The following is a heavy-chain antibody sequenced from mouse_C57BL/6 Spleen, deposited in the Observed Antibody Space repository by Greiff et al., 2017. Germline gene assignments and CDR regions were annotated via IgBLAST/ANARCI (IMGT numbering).Heavy chain of an antibody. CDR3: ARRDYYGSSPHWYFDV. D-gene: IGHD1-1*01. J-gene: IGHJ1*03. CDR1: GYTFTSYW. Sequence: QVQLQQSGAELVRPGSSVKLSCKASGYTFTSYWMHWVKQRPIQGLEWIGNIDPSDSETHYNQKFKDKATLTVDKSSSTAYMQLSSLTSEDSAVYYCARRDYYGSSPHWYFDVWGTGTKGTV. CDR2: IDPSDSET. V-gene: IGHV1-52*01.